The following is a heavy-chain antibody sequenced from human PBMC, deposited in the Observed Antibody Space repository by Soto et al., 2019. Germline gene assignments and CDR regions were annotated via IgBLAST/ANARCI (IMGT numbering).Heavy chain of an antibody. V-gene: IGHV3-7*05. Sequence: PGGSLRLSCAISDFTFSGHWMTWVRQAPGKGLEWVANINQDGSAKYYVNSVKGRFTISRDNAKNSVYLQMNSLRAEDAAVYYCATKYSQYCSGGSCLYFDFWGQGTRVTVSS. CDR3: ATKYSQYCSGGSCLYFDF. CDR2: INQDGSAK. CDR1: DFTFSGHW. J-gene: IGHJ4*02. D-gene: IGHD2-15*01.